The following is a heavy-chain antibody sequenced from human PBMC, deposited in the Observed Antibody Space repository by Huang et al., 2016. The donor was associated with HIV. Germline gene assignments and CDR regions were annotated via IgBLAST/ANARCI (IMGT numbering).Heavy chain of an antibody. V-gene: IGHV4-39*01. D-gene: IGHD6-19*01. CDR2: IYYSRNT. Sequence: LQLQESGPGLVKSSETLSLICTVSGGSISSSSYYWGWIRQPPGKGPEWIGSIYYSRNTYYNPPLKSRVTISVDTSKNQFSLKVNPVTAADTAVYYWARHGRVAGHYYNNTDVWGRGTTVTVSS. J-gene: IGHJ6*02. CDR3: ARHGRVAGHYYNNTDV. CDR1: GGSISSSSYY.